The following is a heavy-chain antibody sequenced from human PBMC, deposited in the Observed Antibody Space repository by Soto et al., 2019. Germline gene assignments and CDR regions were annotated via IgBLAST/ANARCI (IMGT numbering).Heavy chain of an antibody. D-gene: IGHD3-22*01. V-gene: IGHV1-2*04. CDR1: GYTFTGYY. CDR3: ARAESPITMIVVGGDAFDI. CDR2: INPNSGGT. Sequence: QVQLVQSGAEVKKPGASVKVSCKASGYTFTGYYMHWVRQAPGQGLEWMGWINPNSGGTNYAQKFQGWVTMTRDTSISTAYMELSRLRSDDTAVYYCARAESPITMIVVGGDAFDIWGQGTMVTVSS. J-gene: IGHJ3*02.